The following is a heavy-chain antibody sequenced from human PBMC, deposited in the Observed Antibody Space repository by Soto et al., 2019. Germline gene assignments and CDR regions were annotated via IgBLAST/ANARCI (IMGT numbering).Heavy chain of an antibody. J-gene: IGHJ6*02. CDR3: GNTCPCMDV. V-gene: IGHV3-23*01. Sequence: EVQLLESGGDLVQPGGSLTLSCAASGFTFNNFVMSWVRQAPGEGLEWVSGIGGSDSTTYYPESVKGRFPISRDNSKNTVYLQMNSLRVEDTAVDWTGNTCPCMDVWGPGTTVTVSS. CDR2: IGGSDSTT. CDR1: GFTFNNFV. D-gene: IGHD2-2*02.